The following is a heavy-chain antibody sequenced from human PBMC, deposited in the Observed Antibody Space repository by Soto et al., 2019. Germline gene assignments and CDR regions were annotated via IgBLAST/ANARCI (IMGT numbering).Heavy chain of an antibody. CDR1: GASISGNY. D-gene: IGHD1-26*01. CDR3: AKAGFYSGSSGRVDY. V-gene: IGHV4-59*01. J-gene: IGHJ4*02. CDR2: IYYSGAT. Sequence: XTLSLKGNVSGASISGNYCSWIRQPPGKGLEWIGYIYYSGATNYNPSLESRVTISVDTPKRQFSLKLTSVPPAYTSVYYCAKAGFYSGSSGRVDYWGQGILGTVSS.